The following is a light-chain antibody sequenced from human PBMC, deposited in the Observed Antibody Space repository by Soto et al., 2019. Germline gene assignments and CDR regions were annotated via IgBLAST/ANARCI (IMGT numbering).Light chain of an antibody. J-gene: IGLJ1*01. CDR1: SSDVGGYNY. V-gene: IGLV2-14*01. Sequence: QSVLTQPASVSGSPGQSITISCTGTSSDVGGYNYVSWYQQHPGKAPILMIYDVSNRPSGVSNRFSGSKSGNTASLTISGLQAEDEADYYCCSYTSSSTPKGFGTGTKVTVL. CDR3: CSYTSSSTPKG. CDR2: DVS.